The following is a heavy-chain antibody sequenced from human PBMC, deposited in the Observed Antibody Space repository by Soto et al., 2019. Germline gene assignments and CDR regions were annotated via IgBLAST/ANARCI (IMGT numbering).Heavy chain of an antibody. CDR2: ISSSSSYI. D-gene: IGHD1-1*01. Sequence: EVQLVESGGGLVKPGGSLRLSCAASGFTFSSYSMNWVRQAPGKGLEWVSSISSSSSYIYYADSVKGRFTISRDNAKNSLYLQMNSLRAEDTAVYYCASVQLERPAYYYGMDVWGQGTTVTVSS. J-gene: IGHJ6*02. CDR3: ASVQLERPAYYYGMDV. V-gene: IGHV3-21*01. CDR1: GFTFSSYS.